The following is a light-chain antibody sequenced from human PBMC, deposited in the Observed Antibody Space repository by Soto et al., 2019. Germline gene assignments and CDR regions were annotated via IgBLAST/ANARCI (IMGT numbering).Light chain of an antibody. J-gene: IGLJ1*01. V-gene: IGLV2-18*01. CDR2: EVT. CDR1: SSDVGSNDR. CDR3: TLYTRSTTIV. Sequence: QSALTQPPSVSGSPGQSVTISCTGNSSDVGSNDRVSWYQQPPGAAPKLMIYEVTNRPSGVPDRFSGSKSGNTASLTISGLQAEDEADYYCTLYTRSTTIVFGTGTKVTVL.